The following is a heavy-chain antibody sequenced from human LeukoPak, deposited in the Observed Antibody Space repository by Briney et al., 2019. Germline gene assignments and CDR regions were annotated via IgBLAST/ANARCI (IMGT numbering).Heavy chain of an antibody. D-gene: IGHD3-9*01. Sequence: GASVKVSCKASGYTFTSYAMHWVRQAPGQRLEWMGWSNAGNGNTKYSQEFQGRVTITRDTSASTAYMELSSLRSEDMAVYYCARGGRYFDWLFFDYWGQGTLVTVSS. CDR3: ARGGRYFDWLFFDY. J-gene: IGHJ4*02. V-gene: IGHV1-3*02. CDR2: SNAGNGNT. CDR1: GYTFTSYA.